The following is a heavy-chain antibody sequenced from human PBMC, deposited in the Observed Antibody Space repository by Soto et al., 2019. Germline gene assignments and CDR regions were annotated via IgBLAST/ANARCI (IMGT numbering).Heavy chain of an antibody. CDR1: GGTFKNYA. CDR2: INPVFGSS. Sequence: QVQRVQSGAEVKKPGSSVKVSCKASGGTFKNYAFSWVRQAPGRGLEWMGGINPVFGSSIYAQNFQGRVTITADELTTTVYLELSALPSDDTAVYYCAGWPTNDHVDYVENFHYWGQGSLVTVPS. CDR3: AGWPTNDHVDYVENFHY. D-gene: IGHD4-17*01. V-gene: IGHV1-69*01. J-gene: IGHJ4*02.